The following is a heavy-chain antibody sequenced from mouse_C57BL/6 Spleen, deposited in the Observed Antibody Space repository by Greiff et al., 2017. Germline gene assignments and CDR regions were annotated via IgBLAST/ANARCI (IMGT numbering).Heavy chain of an antibody. V-gene: IGHV5-9-1*02. CDR1: GFTFSSYA. CDR2: ISSGGDYI. D-gene: IGHD2-3*01. Sequence: EVKLMESGEGLVKPGGSLKLSCAASGFTFSSYAMSWVRQTPEKRLEWVAYISSGGDYIYYADTVKGRFTISRDNARNTRYLQMSSLKSEDTARYYCTRGHYDGYLAYWGQGTLVTVSA. J-gene: IGHJ3*01. CDR3: TRGHYDGYLAY.